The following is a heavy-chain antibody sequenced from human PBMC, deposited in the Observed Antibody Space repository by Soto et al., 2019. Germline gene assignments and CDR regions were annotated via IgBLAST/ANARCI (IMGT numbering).Heavy chain of an antibody. CDR3: ANFPTTVTSDY. V-gene: IGHV4-61*01. J-gene: IGHJ4*02. Sequence: QVQLQESGPGLVKPSETLSLTCTVSGGSVSSGSYYWSWIRQPPGKGLEWIGYIYYRGSTNYNPPLKSRVTISVDTSKNRFSLKLSSVTAADTAVYFCANFPTTVTSDYWGQGTLVTVSS. CDR2: IYYRGST. CDR1: GGSVSSGSYY. D-gene: IGHD4-17*01.